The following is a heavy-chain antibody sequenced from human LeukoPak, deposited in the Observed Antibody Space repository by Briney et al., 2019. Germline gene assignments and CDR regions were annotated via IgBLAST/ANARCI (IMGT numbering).Heavy chain of an antibody. D-gene: IGHD2-2*02. CDR1: GYSISSGYY. V-gene: IGHV4-38-2*02. CDR3: ARERDCSSTSCYNDY. CDR2: IYHSGST. Sequence: PSDTLSLTCTVSGYSISSGYYLGWIRQPPGKGLEWIGWIYHSGSTYYNPSLKSRVPLSLDTSKNQFSLKLSSVTAADTAVYYCARERDCSSTSCYNDYWGQGTLVTVSS. J-gene: IGHJ4*02.